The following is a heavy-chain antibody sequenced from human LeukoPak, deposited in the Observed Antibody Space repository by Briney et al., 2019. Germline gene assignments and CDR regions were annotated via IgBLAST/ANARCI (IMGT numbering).Heavy chain of an antibody. CDR2: IYYSGST. V-gene: IGHV4-59*01. D-gene: IGHD3-10*01. J-gene: IGHJ6*03. CDR3: ARVHGVRGVITPYYMDV. CDR1: GGSFSGYY. Sequence: PSETLSLTCAVYGGSFSGYYWSWIRQPPGKGLEWIGYIYYSGSTNYNPSLKSRVTISVDTSKNQFSLKLSSVTAADTAVYYCARVHGVRGVITPYYMDVWGKGTTVTISS.